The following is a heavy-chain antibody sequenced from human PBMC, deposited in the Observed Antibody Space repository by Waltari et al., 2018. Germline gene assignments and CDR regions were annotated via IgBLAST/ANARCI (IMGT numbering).Heavy chain of an antibody. CDR3: ATGWGGSGWYY. CDR2: INHSGST. J-gene: IGHJ4*02. D-gene: IGHD6-19*01. CDR1: GGSFSGYY. V-gene: IGHV4-34*01. Sequence: QVQLQQWGAGLLKPSETLSLTCAVYGGSFSGYYWSWIRQPPGKGLEWIGEINHSGSTNYNPSLKSRVTISVDTSKNQFSLKLSSVTAADTAVYYCATGWGGSGWYYWGQGTLVTVSS.